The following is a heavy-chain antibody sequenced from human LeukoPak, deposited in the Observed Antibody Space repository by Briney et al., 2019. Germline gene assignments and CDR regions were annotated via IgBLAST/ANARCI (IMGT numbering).Heavy chain of an antibody. V-gene: IGHV3-23*01. CDR3: AKDLSSGTGRGFDY. D-gene: IGHD3/OR15-3a*01. J-gene: IGHJ4*02. CDR1: GFPFSAYA. CDR2: IRGGGETT. Sequence: GSLRLSCAASGFPFSAYAMSRVRQAPGKGLEWVSGIRGGGETTYYAESVKGRFTINRDNSKNTLYLQMNSLRAEDTALYYCAKDLSSGTGRGFDYWGQGTLVTVSS.